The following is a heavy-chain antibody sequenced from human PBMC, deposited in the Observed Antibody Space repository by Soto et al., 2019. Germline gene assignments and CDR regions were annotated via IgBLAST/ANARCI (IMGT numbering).Heavy chain of an antibody. J-gene: IGHJ4*02. CDR3: ARGVGADEGYFDY. Sequence: QVQLVESGGGVVQPGRSLRLSCAASGFIFSSYGMHWVRQAPGKGLEWVAVIRNDGSNKYYADSVKGRFTISRDNSKNTLYLQMNSLRAEYTAVYYCARGVGADEGYFDYWGQGTPVTVSS. D-gene: IGHD1-26*01. V-gene: IGHV3-33*01. CDR1: GFIFSSYG. CDR2: IRNDGSNK.